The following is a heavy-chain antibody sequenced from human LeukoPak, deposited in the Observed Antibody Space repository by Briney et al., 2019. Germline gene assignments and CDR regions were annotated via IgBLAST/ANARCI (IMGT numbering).Heavy chain of an antibody. CDR3: AKAERDSSSSPEEY. CDR2: ISDSGSDI. J-gene: IGHJ4*02. CDR1: GFTFSSYA. D-gene: IGHD6-13*01. Sequence: GGSLRLSCAASGFTFSSYAMSWVRQAPGKGREWVSGISDSGSDINYADSVKGRFTISRENSKNTLYLQMNSLRVEDTAVYYCAKAERDSSSSPEEYWGQGTLVTVSS. V-gene: IGHV3-23*01.